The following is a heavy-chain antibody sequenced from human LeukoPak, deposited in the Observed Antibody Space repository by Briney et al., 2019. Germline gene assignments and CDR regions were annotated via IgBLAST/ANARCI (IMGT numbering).Heavy chain of an antibody. Sequence: SETLSLTCTVSGGSISSYYWSWIWQPAGKGLEWIGRIYTSGSTNYNPSLKSRVTMSVDTSKNQFSLKLSSVTAADTAMYYCARGGWFGELTGFDPWGQGTLVTVSS. CDR2: IYTSGST. V-gene: IGHV4-4*07. J-gene: IGHJ5*02. CDR3: ARGGWFGELTGFDP. CDR1: GGSISSYY. D-gene: IGHD3-10*01.